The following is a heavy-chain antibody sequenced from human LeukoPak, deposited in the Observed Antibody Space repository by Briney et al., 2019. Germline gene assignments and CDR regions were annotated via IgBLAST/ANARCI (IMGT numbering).Heavy chain of an antibody. CDR1: GFTFSSYG. CDR2: IWYDGSNK. J-gene: IGHJ6*02. V-gene: IGHV3-33*01. D-gene: IGHD1-26*01. CDR3: ARRGSYSFYYYYGMDV. Sequence: GGCLRLSCAASGFTFSSYGMHWVRQAPGKGLEWVAVIWYDGSNKYYADSVKGRFTISRDNSKNTLYLQMNSLRAEDTAVYYCARRGSYSFYYYYGMDVWGQGTTVTVSS.